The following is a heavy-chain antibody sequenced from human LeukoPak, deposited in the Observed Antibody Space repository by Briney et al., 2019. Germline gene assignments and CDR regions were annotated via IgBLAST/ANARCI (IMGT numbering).Heavy chain of an antibody. D-gene: IGHD6-19*01. V-gene: IGHV4-59*01. J-gene: IGHJ4*02. CDR2: IYYSGST. CDR3: AREGKLTGYFGGLGFNY. CDR1: GGSISGYY. Sequence: ASETLSLTCTVSGGSISGYYWTWIRQPPGKGLEWIGYIYYSGSTYYNPSLKSRVTISVDTSKNQFSLNLTSVTAADTAVYYCAREGKLTGYFGGLGFNYWGQGILVTVSS.